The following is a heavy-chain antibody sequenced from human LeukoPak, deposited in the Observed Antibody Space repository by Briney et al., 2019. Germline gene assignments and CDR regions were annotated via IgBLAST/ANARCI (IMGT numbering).Heavy chain of an antibody. V-gene: IGHV3-30*04. CDR3: VRGHKAAAGHAGDY. D-gene: IGHD6-13*01. CDR2: VSNDGDDE. J-gene: IGHJ4*02. Sequence: GGSLRLSCAASGFTFSSYSMHWVRRAPGKGLDWVAFVSNDGDDEHYADSVKGRFTISRDTSQNTLYLQMNSLRAEDTALYYCVRGHKAAAGHAGDYWGQGTLVTVSS. CDR1: GFTFSSYS.